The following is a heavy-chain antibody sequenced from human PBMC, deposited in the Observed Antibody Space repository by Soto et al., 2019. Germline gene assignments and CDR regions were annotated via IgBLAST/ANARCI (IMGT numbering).Heavy chain of an antibody. D-gene: IGHD3-3*01. V-gene: IGHV4-34*01. CDR1: GGSFSGYY. J-gene: IGHJ5*02. CDR3: ARGGRYDFWTGSWFDP. Sequence: SETLSLTCAVYGGSFSGYYWSWIRQPPGKGLEWIGEINYSGSTNYNPSLKSRITISIDTSKNQFSLKLTSVTAADTAIYYCARGGRYDFWTGSWFDPWGQGTLVTVSS. CDR2: INYSGST.